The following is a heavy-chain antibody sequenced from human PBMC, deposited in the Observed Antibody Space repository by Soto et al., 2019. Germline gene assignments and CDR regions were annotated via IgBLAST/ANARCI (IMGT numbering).Heavy chain of an antibody. CDR1: GGTFSSYA. Sequence: QVQLVQSGAEVKKPGSSVKVSCKASGGTFSSYAISWVRQAPGQGLEWMGGIIPIFGTANYAQKFQGRVTITADESTSTAYMEQSSLRSEDTAVYYCARASYCSSTSCYTLSPYYYGMDVWGQGTTVTVSS. CDR2: IIPIFGTA. CDR3: ARASYCSSTSCYTLSPYYYGMDV. D-gene: IGHD2-2*02. V-gene: IGHV1-69*01. J-gene: IGHJ6*02.